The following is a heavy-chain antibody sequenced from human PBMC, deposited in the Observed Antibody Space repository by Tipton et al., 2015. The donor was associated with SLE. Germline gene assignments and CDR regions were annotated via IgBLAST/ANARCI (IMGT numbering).Heavy chain of an antibody. CDR2: VYNSGNI. Sequence: TLSLTCAVSGYSISSAYYWGWIRQPPGKGLECLGIVYNSGNINYPPSLNPSLKSRVTISVDTSKSQFSLKLTSVTAADTAVYYCARQGEYSSSSGFWFDPWGQGTLVTVSS. J-gene: IGHJ5*02. CDR1: GYSISSAYY. D-gene: IGHD6-6*01. V-gene: IGHV4-38-2*01. CDR3: ARQGEYSSSSGFWFDP.